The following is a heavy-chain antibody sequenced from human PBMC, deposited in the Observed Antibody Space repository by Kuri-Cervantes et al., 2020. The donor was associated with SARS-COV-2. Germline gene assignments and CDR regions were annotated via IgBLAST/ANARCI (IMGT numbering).Heavy chain of an antibody. CDR1: GGTFSSYA. Sequence: SVKVSCKASGGTFSSYAISWVRQAPGQGLEWMGGIIPIFGTANYAQKFQGRVTITADKSTSTAYMELSSLRSEDTAVYYCARDGGLSVVVIDFDYWGQGTLVTVSS. D-gene: IGHD3-22*01. CDR2: IIPIFGTA. V-gene: IGHV1-69*06. J-gene: IGHJ4*02. CDR3: ARDGGLSVVVIDFDY.